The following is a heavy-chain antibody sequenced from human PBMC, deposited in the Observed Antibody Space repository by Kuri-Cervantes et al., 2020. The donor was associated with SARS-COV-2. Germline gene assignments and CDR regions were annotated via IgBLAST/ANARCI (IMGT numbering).Heavy chain of an antibody. CDR1: GFTLSSHT. J-gene: IGHJ4*02. CDR2: INSDGSST. D-gene: IGHD3-9*01. V-gene: IGHV3-74*01. Sequence: GGSLRLSCAASGFTLSSHTMNWVRQAPGKGLVWVSRINSDGSSTSYADSVKGRFTISRDNAKNTLYLQMNSLRAEDTAVYYCARDRTILDYFDYWGQGTLVTVSS. CDR3: ARDRTILDYFDY.